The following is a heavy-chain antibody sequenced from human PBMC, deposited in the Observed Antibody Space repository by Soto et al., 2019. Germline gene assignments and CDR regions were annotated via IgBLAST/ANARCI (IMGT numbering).Heavy chain of an antibody. J-gene: IGHJ6*03. D-gene: IGHD1-1*01. Sequence: ASVKVSCKASGYTFTSYDINWVRQATGQGLEWMGWMNPNSGNTGYAQKFQGRVTMTRNTSISTAYMELSSLRSEDTAVYYCARLGGNWNDPVGEIYYYYMDVWGKGTTVTVSS. CDR3: ARLGGNWNDPVGEIYYYYMDV. CDR2: MNPNSGNT. CDR1: GYTFTSYD. V-gene: IGHV1-8*01.